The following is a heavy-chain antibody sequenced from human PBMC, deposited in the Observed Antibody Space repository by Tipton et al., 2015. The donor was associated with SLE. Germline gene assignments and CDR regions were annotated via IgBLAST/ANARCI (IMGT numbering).Heavy chain of an antibody. V-gene: IGHV3-74*01. CDR2: INSDGSST. CDR3: ARGKRWLQLAPFDY. J-gene: IGHJ4*02. D-gene: IGHD5-24*01. Sequence: SLRLSCAASGFTFSSYWMHWVRQAPGKGLVWVSRINSDGSSTSYADSVKGRFTISRDNAKNTLYLQMNSLRAEDTAVYYCARGKRWLQLAPFDYWGPGNPGHRLL. CDR1: GFTFSSYW.